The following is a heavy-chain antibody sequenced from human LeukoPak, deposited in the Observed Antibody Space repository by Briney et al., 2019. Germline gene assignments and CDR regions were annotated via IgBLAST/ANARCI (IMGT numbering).Heavy chain of an antibody. CDR3: ARTVGTGVFQH. Sequence: SQTLSLTCTVSGGSISSGDYYWSWIRQPPGKGLEWIGYIYYSGGTYYNPSLKSQVTISVDTSKNQFSLKLSSVTAADTAVYYCARTVGTGVFQHWGQGTLVTVSS. CDR2: IYYSGGT. CDR1: GGSISSGDYY. V-gene: IGHV4-30-4*01. J-gene: IGHJ1*01. D-gene: IGHD4-23*01.